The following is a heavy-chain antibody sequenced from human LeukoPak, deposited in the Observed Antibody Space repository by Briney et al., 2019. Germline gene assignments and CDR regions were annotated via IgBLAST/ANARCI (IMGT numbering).Heavy chain of an antibody. V-gene: IGHV4-59*01. CDR3: ARIGRYSYGSHFDY. Sequence: PSETLSLTCAVYGGSISSYYWSWIRQPPGKGLEWIGYIYYSGSTNYNPSLKSRVTISVDTSKNQFSLKLSSVTAADTAVYYCARIGRYSYGSHFDYWGQGTLVTVSS. D-gene: IGHD5-18*01. J-gene: IGHJ4*02. CDR2: IYYSGST. CDR1: GGSISSYY.